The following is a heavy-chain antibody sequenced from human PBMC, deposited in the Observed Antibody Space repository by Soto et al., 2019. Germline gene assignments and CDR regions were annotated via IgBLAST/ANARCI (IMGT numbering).Heavy chain of an antibody. V-gene: IGHV3-30*03. D-gene: IGHD3-16*01. Sequence: PGGSLSLSCGAPGVTFNDYGMHWVRQAPGKGLEWVAVISYDGKQTYYADSVKGRFTISKDKSKRTLFLQMNSLRVDDTAVYYCARDGWGSNWYFDLWGRGTLVTVSS. CDR1: GVTFNDYG. CDR2: ISYDGKQT. J-gene: IGHJ2*01. CDR3: ARDGWGSNWYFDL.